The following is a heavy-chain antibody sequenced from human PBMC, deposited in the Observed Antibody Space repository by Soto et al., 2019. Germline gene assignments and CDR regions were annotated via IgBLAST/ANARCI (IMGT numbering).Heavy chain of an antibody. CDR3: ARGPGSLRP. CDR1: GGSISSYY. V-gene: IGHV4-59*12. Sequence: SETLSLTCTVSGGSISSYYWSWIRQPPGKGLEWIGYIYYSGSTNYNPSLKSRVTISADTSKNQFSLKLNSVTPDDTAIYYCARGPGSLRPWGQGTLVTVSS. CDR2: IYYSGST. J-gene: IGHJ5*02. D-gene: IGHD1-1*01.